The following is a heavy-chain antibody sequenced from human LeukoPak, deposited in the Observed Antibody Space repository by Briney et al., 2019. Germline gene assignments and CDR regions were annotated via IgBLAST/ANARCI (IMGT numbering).Heavy chain of an antibody. J-gene: IGHJ4*02. CDR2: IYYSGST. V-gene: IGHV4-39*01. CDR3: ARHLADYGPYYFDY. CDR1: GGSISSSSYY. Sequence: PSETLSLTCTVSGGSISSSSYYWGWIRQPPGKGLEWIGSIYYSGSTYYNPSLKSRVTISVDTSKNQFSLKLSSVTAADTAVYYCARHLADYGPYYFDYWGQGTLVTVSS. D-gene: IGHD4-17*01.